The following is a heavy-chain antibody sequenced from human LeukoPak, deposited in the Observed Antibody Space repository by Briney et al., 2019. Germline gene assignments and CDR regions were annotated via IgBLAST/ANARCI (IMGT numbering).Heavy chain of an antibody. CDR3: ARDFRATPWYFDL. J-gene: IGHJ2*01. D-gene: IGHD3-10*01. CDR1: GYSISSGYY. CDR2: IYHSGST. Sequence: SETLSLTCAVSGYSISSGYYWGWIRQPPGKGLEWTGSIYHSGSTYYNPSLKSRVTISVDTSKNQFSLKLSSVTAADTAVYYCARDFRATPWYFDLWGRGTLVTVSS. V-gene: IGHV4-38-2*02.